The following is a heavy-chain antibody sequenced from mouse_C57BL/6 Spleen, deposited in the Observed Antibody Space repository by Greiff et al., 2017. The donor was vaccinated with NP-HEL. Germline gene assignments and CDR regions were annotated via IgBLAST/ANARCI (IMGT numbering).Heavy chain of an antibody. CDR3: ARKGTTAAWFAY. Sequence: VQGVESGPGLVQPSQCLSITCTVSGFSLTSYGVHWVRQSPGKGLEWLGVIWSGGSTDYNAAFISRLSITKDNSKSQVFFRMNSLQADDTAIYYCARKGTTAAWFAYWGQGTLVTVSA. V-gene: IGHV2-2*01. J-gene: IGHJ3*01. CDR1: GFSLTSYG. CDR2: IWSGGST. D-gene: IGHD2-13*01.